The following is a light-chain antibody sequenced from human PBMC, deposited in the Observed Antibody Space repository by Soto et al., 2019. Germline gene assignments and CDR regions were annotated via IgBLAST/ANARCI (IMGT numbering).Light chain of an antibody. CDR3: QQYGSSGT. CDR2: DAS. CDR1: QSVSSY. J-gene: IGKJ1*01. V-gene: IGKV3-20*01. Sequence: EMVLTQSPATLSLSPGGGATLSCRASQSVSSYLAWYQQKPGQAPRLLIYDASNRATGIPDRFSGSGSGTDFALTISRLEPEDFAVYYCQQYGSSGTFGQGTKVDIK.